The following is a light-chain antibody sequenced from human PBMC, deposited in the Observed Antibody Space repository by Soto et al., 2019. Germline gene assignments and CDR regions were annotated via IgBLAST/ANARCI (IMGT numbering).Light chain of an antibody. Sequence: QSVLTQPPSVSGAPGQRVTISCTGSSSNIGAGYDVHWYQQLPGTAPKLLIYGNSNRPSGVPDRFSGSKSGTSASLAITGLQAEDEADYSCQSYASSLHVVFGGGTNLTVL. CDR3: QSYASSLHVV. J-gene: IGLJ2*01. CDR1: SSNIGAGYD. V-gene: IGLV1-40*01. CDR2: GNS.